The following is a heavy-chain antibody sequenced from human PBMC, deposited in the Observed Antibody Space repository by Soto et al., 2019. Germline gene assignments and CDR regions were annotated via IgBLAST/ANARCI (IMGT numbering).Heavy chain of an antibody. CDR1: AYPFTGHY. V-gene: IGHV1-2*04. CDR3: ARGYPGYDSGRGYFDY. J-gene: IGHJ4*02. Sequence: ASVKVYYKSSAYPFTGHYMHSVPKAPGQGLEWMGWINPNSGGTNYAQKFQGWVTMTRYTSISTAYMELSRLRSDDTAVYYCARGYPGYDSGRGYFDYWGQGTLVTVS. CDR2: INPNSGGT. D-gene: IGHD5-12*01.